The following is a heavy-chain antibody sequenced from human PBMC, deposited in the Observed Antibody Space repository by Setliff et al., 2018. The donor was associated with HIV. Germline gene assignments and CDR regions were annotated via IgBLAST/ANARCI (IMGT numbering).Heavy chain of an antibody. CDR3: AKVGA. J-gene: IGHJ4*02. Sequence: PGGSLRLSCAASGFTFNTYAMNWVRQAPGKGLEWVSGISAGGGNTYYGDSVKGRLTISRDNSKNTLYLQMNSLRAEDTAVYYCAKVGAWGQGTLVTVSS. V-gene: IGHV3-23*01. CDR1: GFTFNTYA. CDR2: ISAGGGNT.